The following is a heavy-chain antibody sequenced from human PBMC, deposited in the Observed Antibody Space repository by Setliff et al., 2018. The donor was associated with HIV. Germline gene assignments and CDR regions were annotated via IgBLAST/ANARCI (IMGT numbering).Heavy chain of an antibody. CDR1: GGSISSSSYY. J-gene: IGHJ5*02. CDR3: ARHLLRNWFDP. Sequence: SETLSLTCTVSGGSISSSSYYWGWIRQPPGKGLEWIGSIFYSGSTYYNPSLKSRVTISVDTSKNQFSLKLSSVTAADTAVYYRARHLLRNWFDPWGQGTLVTVSS. V-gene: IGHV4-39*01. D-gene: IGHD5-12*01. CDR2: IFYSGST.